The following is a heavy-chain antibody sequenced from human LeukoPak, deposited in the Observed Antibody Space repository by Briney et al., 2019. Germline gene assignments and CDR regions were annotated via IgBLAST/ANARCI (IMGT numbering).Heavy chain of an antibody. CDR2: ISGSGGST. J-gene: IGHJ4*02. V-gene: IGHV3-23*01. Sequence: PGGSLRLSCAASGFTVSSNYMSWVRQAPGKGLEWVSAISGSGGSTYYADSVKGRFTISRDNSKNTLYLQMNSLRAEDTAVYYCAKGPWEITMIVVYYFDYWGQGTLVTVSS. CDR1: GFTVSSNY. D-gene: IGHD3-22*01. CDR3: AKGPWEITMIVVYYFDY.